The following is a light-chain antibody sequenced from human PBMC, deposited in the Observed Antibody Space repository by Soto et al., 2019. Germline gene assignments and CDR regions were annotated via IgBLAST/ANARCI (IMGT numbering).Light chain of an antibody. V-gene: IGLV8-61*01. CDR1: SGSVSTSYY. CDR3: VLYMGSGISV. CDR2: STN. J-gene: IGLJ3*02. Sequence: QAVVTQEPSFSVSPGGTVTLTCGLSSGSVSTSYYPSWYQQTPGQAPRTLIYSTNTRSSGVPDRVSGSILGNKAPLTITGAQADDESDYYCVLYMGSGISVFGGGTKLTVL.